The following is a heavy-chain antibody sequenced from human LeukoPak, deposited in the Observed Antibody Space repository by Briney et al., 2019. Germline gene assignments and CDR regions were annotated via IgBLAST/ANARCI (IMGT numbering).Heavy chain of an antibody. D-gene: IGHD5-18*01. CDR3: ARHQRGYSYGVSGY. J-gene: IGHJ4*02. Sequence: SETLCLTCTASGCSISSSSYYWGWIRQPPGKGLEWIGSIYYSGSTYYNPSLKSRVTISVDTSKNQFSLKLSSVTAADTAVYYCARHQRGYSYGVSGYWGQGTLVTVSS. V-gene: IGHV4-39*01. CDR2: IYYSGST. CDR1: GCSISSSSYY.